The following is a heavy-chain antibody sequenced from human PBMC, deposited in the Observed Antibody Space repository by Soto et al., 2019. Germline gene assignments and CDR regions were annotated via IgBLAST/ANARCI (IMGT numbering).Heavy chain of an antibody. V-gene: IGHV1-69*14. CDR1: GGTFSSYA. Sequence: QVQLVQAGADVRQPASSVKGSCKTSGGTFSSYAISWVRQAPGQGLEWMGGMVPIVDTSTYAQKFQGRVTITAHKSTSTVYMELSSMRSDDTAVYYCVSVVAIPGYPDNWGQGTLVTVSS. CDR3: VSVVAIPGYPDN. CDR2: MVPIVDTS. J-gene: IGHJ4*02. D-gene: IGHD5-12*01.